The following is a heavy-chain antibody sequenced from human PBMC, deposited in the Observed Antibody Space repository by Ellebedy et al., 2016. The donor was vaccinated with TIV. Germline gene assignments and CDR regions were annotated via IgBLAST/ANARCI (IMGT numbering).Heavy chain of an antibody. V-gene: IGHV1-18*04. CDR3: ARHLAFCSGGSCYSFHH. CDR2: ISAHNGNT. D-gene: IGHD2-15*01. CDR1: GYTFTSYG. J-gene: IGHJ1*01. Sequence: AASVKVSCKASGYTFTSYGFSWVRQAPGQGPEWMGWISAHNGNTNYAQKFFARVTMSTDTSTSTAYMELRSLRSDDTAVYYFARHLAFCSGGSCYSFHHWGQGTLVTVSS.